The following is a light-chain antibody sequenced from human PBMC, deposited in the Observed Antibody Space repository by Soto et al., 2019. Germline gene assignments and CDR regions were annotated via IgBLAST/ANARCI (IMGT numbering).Light chain of an antibody. CDR2: EVS. CDR1: SSDVGRYYF. CDR3: SSYIKNNIPYV. V-gene: IGLV2-14*01. Sequence: QSVLAQPASVSGSPGQSITISCTGTSSDVGRYYFVSWYQHHPGKAPKLLIYEVSNRPAGVSNRFSGSKSGNTASLNISGLQAEEEADYYCSSYIKNNIPYVFGTGTKVTV. J-gene: IGLJ1*01.